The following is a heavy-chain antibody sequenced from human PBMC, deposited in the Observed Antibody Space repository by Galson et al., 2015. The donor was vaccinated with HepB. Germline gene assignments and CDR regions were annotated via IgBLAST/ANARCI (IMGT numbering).Heavy chain of an antibody. CDR2: ISAYNGYT. CDR1: AYTFISYG. J-gene: IGHJ4*02. V-gene: IGHV1-18*01. CDR3: ARVGGTPGPRYCSSTSCYTFDY. D-gene: IGHD2-2*02. Sequence: SVKVSCKASAYTFISYGISWVRQAPGQGLEWMGWISAYNGYTNYAQKFQGRVTMTTDTSTSTAYMELGSLRSDDTAVYYCARVGGTPGPRYCSSTSCYTFDYWGQGTLVTVSS.